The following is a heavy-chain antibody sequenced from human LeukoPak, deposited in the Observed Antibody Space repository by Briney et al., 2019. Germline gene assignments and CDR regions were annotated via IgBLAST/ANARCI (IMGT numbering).Heavy chain of an antibody. V-gene: IGHV5-51*01. J-gene: IGHJ4*02. CDR2: IYPGDSDA. CDR1: GYSFTSYW. Sequence: GESLKISCKGSGYSFTSYWIGWVRQMPGKGLEWMGIIYPGDSDAAYSPSFQGQVTISADKSISTAYLQWSGLKASDTAMYYCARHTRYCSGGGCSSDYFDYWGQGTLVTVSS. CDR3: ARHTRYCSGGGCSSDYFDY. D-gene: IGHD2-15*01.